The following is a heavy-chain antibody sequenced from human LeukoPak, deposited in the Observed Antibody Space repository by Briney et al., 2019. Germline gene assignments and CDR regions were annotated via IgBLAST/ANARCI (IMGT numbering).Heavy chain of an antibody. D-gene: IGHD3-3*01. J-gene: IGHJ4*02. CDR1: GFTVSSNY. Sequence: PGGSLRLSCAASGFTVSSNYMSWVRQAPGKGLEWVSVIYSGGSTYYADSVKGRFTISRDNSKNTLYLQMNSLRAEDTAVYYCARVEPVAGIPFWNWGQGTLVTVSS. CDR2: IYSGGST. CDR3: ARVEPVAGIPFWN. V-gene: IGHV3-66*01.